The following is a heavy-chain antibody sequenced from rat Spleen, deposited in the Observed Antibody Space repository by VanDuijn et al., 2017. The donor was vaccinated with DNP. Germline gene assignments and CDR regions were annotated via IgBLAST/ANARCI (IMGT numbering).Heavy chain of an antibody. CDR3: ARWNSSGYYFDY. V-gene: IGHV5-22*01. CDR2: ISYDGGMT. Sequence: EVQLVQSGGGLVQPGKSLKISCAASGFTFSDYYMAWVRQAPTKGLEWVAYISYDGGMTYYGDSVKGRFTISRDNAKSTLYLQMNSLRSEDMATYYCARWNSSGYYFDYWGQGVMVTVSS. CDR1: GFTFSDYY. D-gene: IGHD4-3*01. J-gene: IGHJ2*01.